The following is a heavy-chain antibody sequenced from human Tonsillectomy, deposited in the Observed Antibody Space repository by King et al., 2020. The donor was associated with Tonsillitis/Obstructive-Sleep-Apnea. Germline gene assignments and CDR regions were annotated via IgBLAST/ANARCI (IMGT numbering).Heavy chain of an antibody. V-gene: IGHV3-23*04. CDR1: GFTFSSYA. CDR3: VKVNYGSGSYPEPY. D-gene: IGHD3-10*01. J-gene: IGHJ4*02. CDR2: ISGSGGST. Sequence: VQLVESGGGLVQPGGSLRLSCAASGFTFSSYAMSWVRQAPGKGLEWVAAISGSGGSTFYADSVRGRFTISRDNSKNTLNLQMNSLRAEDTAVYYGVKVNYGSGSYPEPYWGQGTLVTVSS.